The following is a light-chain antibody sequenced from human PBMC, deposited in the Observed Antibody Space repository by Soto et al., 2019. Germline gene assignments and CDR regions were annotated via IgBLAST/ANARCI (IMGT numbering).Light chain of an antibody. CDR2: EAS. CDR3: QHYDNWPFT. J-gene: IGKJ2*01. Sequence: EIVLTQSPGTLSLSPGERATLSCRASQSVSYYLAWYQQKPGQAPSLLIYEASTRATGIPARFSGSGSGTEFTLTISSLQSEDFAIYYCQHYDNWPFTFGQGTKLEI. V-gene: IGKV3-15*01. CDR1: QSVSYY.